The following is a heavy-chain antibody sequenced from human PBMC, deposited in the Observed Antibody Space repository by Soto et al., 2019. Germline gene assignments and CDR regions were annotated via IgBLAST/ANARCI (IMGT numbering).Heavy chain of an antibody. Sequence: SGTLSLTCTVSGGSISSSSYYWGWIRQPPGKGLEWIGSIYYSGSTYYNPSLKSRVTISVDTSKKKFSLKMSSVTAADTAVYYCARHYDILTGYYKGEVDYWGQGTLVTGS. V-gene: IGHV4-39*01. CDR3: ARHYDILTGYYKGEVDY. D-gene: IGHD3-9*01. CDR1: GGSISSSSYY. CDR2: IYYSGST. J-gene: IGHJ4*02.